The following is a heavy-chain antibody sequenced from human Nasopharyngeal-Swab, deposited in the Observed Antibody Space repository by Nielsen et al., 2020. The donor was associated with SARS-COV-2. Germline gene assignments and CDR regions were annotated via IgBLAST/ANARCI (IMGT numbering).Heavy chain of an antibody. J-gene: IGHJ3*02. V-gene: IGHV5-51*01. Sequence: VRQMPGKGLEWMGIIYPGDSDTRYSPSFQDQVTISADKSISTAYLQWSSLKASDTAMYYCARQSCSGGSCYFNDAFDIWGQGTMVTVSS. CDR3: ARQSCSGGSCYFNDAFDI. D-gene: IGHD2-15*01. CDR2: IYPGDSDT.